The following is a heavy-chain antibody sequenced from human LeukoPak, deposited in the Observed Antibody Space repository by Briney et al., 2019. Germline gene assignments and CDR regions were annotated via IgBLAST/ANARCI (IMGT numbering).Heavy chain of an antibody. V-gene: IGHV4-39*01. CDR3: ARPITTSYRGPYNWFDP. J-gene: IGHJ5*02. CDR1: GGSISSSSYY. D-gene: IGHD4-11*01. CDR2: IYYSGST. Sequence: SETLSLTCTVSGGSISSSSYYWGWIRQPPGKGLEWIGSIYYSGSTYYNPSLKSRVTISVDTSENQFSLKLSSVTAADTAVYSCARPITTSYRGPYNWFDPWGQGTLVTVSS.